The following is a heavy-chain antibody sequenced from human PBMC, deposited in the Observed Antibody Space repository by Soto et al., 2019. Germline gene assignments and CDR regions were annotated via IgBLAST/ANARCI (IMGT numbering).Heavy chain of an antibody. CDR2: IYPGDSDT. CDR1: GYSFTSYW. Sequence: GEALKISCKGTGYSFTSYWIGWVRQMPGKGLEWMGIIYPGDSDTRYSPSFQGQVTISADKSISTAYLQWSSLKASDTAMYYCARLGDYYYYGMDVWGQGTTVTVSS. J-gene: IGHJ6*02. V-gene: IGHV5-51*01. CDR3: ARLGDYYYYGMDV.